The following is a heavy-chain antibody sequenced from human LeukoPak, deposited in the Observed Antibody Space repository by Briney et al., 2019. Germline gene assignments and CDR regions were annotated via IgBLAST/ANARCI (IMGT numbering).Heavy chain of an antibody. V-gene: IGHV3-43*01. Sequence: GGSLRLSCAASGFTFDDYTMHWVRQAPGKGLEWVSLISWDGGSTYYADSVKGRFTISRDNSKNSLYLQMNSLRTEDTALYYCGGSGDYYFDYWGQGTLVTVSS. CDR3: GGSGDYYFDY. J-gene: IGHJ4*02. D-gene: IGHD3-3*01. CDR2: ISWDGGST. CDR1: GFTFDDYT.